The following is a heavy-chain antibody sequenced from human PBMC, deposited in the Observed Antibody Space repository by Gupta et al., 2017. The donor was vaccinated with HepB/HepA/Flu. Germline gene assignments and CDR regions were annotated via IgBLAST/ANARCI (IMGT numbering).Heavy chain of an antibody. Sequence: QVQLQESGPGLVKPSQTLSLTCTVSGGSTSRGGYYWGWIRQFPGKGLEWIGYTHFNGNTYYNPSLKSRLTMSVATSQNQFSLTLTSVTAADTAVYYCARYSHVYDSSGYHYFFDYWGQGTLVTVSS. V-gene: IGHV4-31*03. CDR1: GGSTSRGGYY. CDR2: THFNGNT. J-gene: IGHJ4*02. D-gene: IGHD3-22*01. CDR3: ARYSHVYDSSGYHYFFDY.